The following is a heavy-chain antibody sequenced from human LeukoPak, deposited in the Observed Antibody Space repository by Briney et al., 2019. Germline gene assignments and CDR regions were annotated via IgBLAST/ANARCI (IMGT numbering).Heavy chain of an antibody. CDR1: GGSFSGYY. J-gene: IGHJ5*02. CDR3: AREPGGSYYIP. D-gene: IGHD1-26*01. CDR2: INHSGST. V-gene: IGHV4-34*01. Sequence: PSETLSLTCAVYGGSFSGYYWSWIRQPPGKGLEWIGEINHSGSTNYNPSLKSRVTISVDRSKNQFSLKLSSVTAADTAVYYCAREPGGSYYIPWGQGTLVTVSS.